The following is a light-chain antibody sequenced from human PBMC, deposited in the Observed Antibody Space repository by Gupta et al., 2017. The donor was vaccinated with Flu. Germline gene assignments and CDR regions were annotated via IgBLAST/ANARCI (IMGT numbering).Light chain of an antibody. CDR2: WAS. V-gene: IGKV4-1*01. CDR1: QSVLYNSNNKNY. J-gene: IGKJ1*01. Sequence: DIVMTQSPDSLAVSLGERATINCKSSQSVLYNSNNKNYLAWYQQKPGQPPKLLIYWASTRESGVPDRFSGSGSGTEFTLTISSLQSEDVAVYYCQQYYSTPWTFGQGTKVEIK. CDR3: QQYYSTPWT.